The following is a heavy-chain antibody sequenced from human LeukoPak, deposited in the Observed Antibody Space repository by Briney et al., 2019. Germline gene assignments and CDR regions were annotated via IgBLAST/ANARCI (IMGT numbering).Heavy chain of an antibody. CDR2: IVPSGGST. J-gene: IGHJ4*02. CDR3: APNWNDEVGPFDY. CDR1: GFTFTNYA. V-gene: IGHV3-23*01. Sequence: EGSLRLSCAASGFTFTNYAMSWVRQAPGKGLEWVSAIVPSGGSTFYADSLKGRFTISRDNSKNTLYLQMNSLRAEDTAVYYCAPNWNDEVGPFDYWGQGTLVTVSS. D-gene: IGHD1-1*01.